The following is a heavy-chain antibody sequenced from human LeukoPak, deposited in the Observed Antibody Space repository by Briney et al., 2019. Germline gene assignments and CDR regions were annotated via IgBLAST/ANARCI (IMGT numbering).Heavy chain of an antibody. D-gene: IGHD3-3*01. J-gene: IGHJ5*02. CDR3: ARGSGITIFGVVFGWFDP. CDR2: INPNSGGT. CDR1: GYTFTGYY. Sequence: GASVKVSCKASGYTFTGYYMHWVRQAPGQGLEWMGWINPNSGGTNYAQKFQGWVTMTRDTSISTAYMELSSLRSEDTAVYYCARGSGITIFGVVFGWFDPWGQGTLVTVSS. V-gene: IGHV1-2*04.